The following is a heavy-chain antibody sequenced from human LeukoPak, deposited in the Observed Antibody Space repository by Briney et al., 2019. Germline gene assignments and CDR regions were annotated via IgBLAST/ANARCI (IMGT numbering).Heavy chain of an antibody. CDR1: GDSLRISSTYY. CDR2: IYYSGSS. CDR3: ARERRGLRYFDWLFRYFDY. Sequence: SETLSLTCTVSGDSLRISSTYYWGWIRQPPGKGLEWIGRIYYSGSSNYNPSLKSRLTISVDTSKNQFSLKLSSVTAADTAVYYCARERRGLRYFDWLFRYFDYWGQGTLVTVSS. V-gene: IGHV4-39*07. J-gene: IGHJ4*02. D-gene: IGHD3-9*01.